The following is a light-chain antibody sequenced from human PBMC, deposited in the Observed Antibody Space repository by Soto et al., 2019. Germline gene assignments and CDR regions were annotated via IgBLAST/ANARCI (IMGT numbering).Light chain of an antibody. Sequence: QPVLTQPASVSGSPGQSITISCTGTSSDIGDYNYVSWYQQHPGKAPKLMLYEVTNRPSGVSNRFSGSKSDNTASLTISGLQAEDEADYYCSSYTSRSSLVVFGGGTKLTVL. CDR1: SSDIGDYNY. CDR2: EVT. J-gene: IGLJ2*01. V-gene: IGLV2-14*01. CDR3: SSYTSRSSLVV.